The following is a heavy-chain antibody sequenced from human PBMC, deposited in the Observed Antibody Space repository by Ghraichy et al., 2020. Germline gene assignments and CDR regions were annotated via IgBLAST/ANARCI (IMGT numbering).Heavy chain of an antibody. CDR2: IYTSGST. V-gene: IGHV4-4*07. CDR1: GGSISSYY. Sequence: SETLSLTCTVSGGSISSYYWSWIRQPAGKGLEWIGRIYTSGSTNYNPSLKSRVTMSVDTSKNQFSLKLSSVTAADTAMYYCASGTTVPSRYYYGMDVWGQGTTVTVSS. D-gene: IGHD4-17*01. CDR3: ASGTTVPSRYYYGMDV. J-gene: IGHJ6*02.